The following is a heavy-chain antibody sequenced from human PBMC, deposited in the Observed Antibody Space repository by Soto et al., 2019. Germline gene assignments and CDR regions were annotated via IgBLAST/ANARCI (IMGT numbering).Heavy chain of an antibody. CDR1: GASISNSRYF. Sequence: LSLTCTVSGASISNSRYFWGWIRQPPGKGLEWIGSCYNNGRTYYNSSLKSRLTISVDTSNSQFSLKLSSVTAADTAVYYCVSLKWELLGPWHYYGVDVWGQGTTVTVSS. V-gene: IGHV4-39*01. D-gene: IGHD1-26*01. J-gene: IGHJ6*02. CDR3: VSLKWELLGPWHYYGVDV. CDR2: CYNNGRT.